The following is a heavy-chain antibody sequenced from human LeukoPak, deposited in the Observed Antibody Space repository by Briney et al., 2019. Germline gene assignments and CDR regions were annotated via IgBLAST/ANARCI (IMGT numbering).Heavy chain of an antibody. CDR3: ARGQQQLVDY. CDR1: GGSFSGYY. V-gene: IGHV4-34*01. Sequence: SETLSLTCAVYGGSFSGYYWSWIRQPPGKGLERIGEINHSGSTNYNPSLKSRVTISVDTSKNQFSLKLSSVTAADTAVYYCARGQQQLVDYWGQGTLVTVSS. CDR2: INHSGST. J-gene: IGHJ4*02. D-gene: IGHD6-13*01.